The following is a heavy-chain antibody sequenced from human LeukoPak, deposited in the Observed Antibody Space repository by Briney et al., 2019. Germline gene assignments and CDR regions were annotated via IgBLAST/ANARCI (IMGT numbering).Heavy chain of an antibody. V-gene: IGHV4-30-4*08. CDR2: IYYSGST. CDR3: ARVTTVVTLTGAFDI. J-gene: IGHJ3*02. CDR1: GGSFSGYY. Sequence: SETLSLTCAVYGGSFSGYYWSWIRQPPGKGLEWIGYIYYSGSTYYNPSLKSRVTISVDTSKNQFSLKLSSVTAADTAVYYRARVTTVVTLTGAFDIWGQGTMVTVSS. D-gene: IGHD4-23*01.